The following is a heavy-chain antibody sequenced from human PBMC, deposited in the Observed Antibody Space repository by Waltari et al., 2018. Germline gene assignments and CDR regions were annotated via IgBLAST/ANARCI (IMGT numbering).Heavy chain of an antibody. CDR2: IRERGYT. D-gene: IGHD3-22*01. V-gene: IGHV4-34*01. J-gene: IGHJ4*02. CDR3: ARHGRIRAVALIEY. CDR1: GGSLSGHW. Sequence: QVRLQQWGAGLLKPSETLSLTCAVYGGSLSGHWWSWIRKPPGKGLQWIGEIRERGYTYYKPSLQSRVAISIDMSKNQFSLTMTSVTAADTALYYCARHGRIRAVALIEYWGPGTLVTVSS.